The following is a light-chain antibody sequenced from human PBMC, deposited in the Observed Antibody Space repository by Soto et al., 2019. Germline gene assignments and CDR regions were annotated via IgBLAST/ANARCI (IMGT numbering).Light chain of an antibody. Sequence: DIQMTPSPSTLSSSVGDRVTITCRASQTISSWLAWYQQKPGKAPKLLIYKASTLKSGVPSRFSGSGSGTEFTLTISSLQPDDVATYYSQHYNSYSEAFGQGTKVDIK. J-gene: IGKJ1*01. V-gene: IGKV1-5*03. CDR3: QHYNSYSEA. CDR2: KAS. CDR1: QTISSW.